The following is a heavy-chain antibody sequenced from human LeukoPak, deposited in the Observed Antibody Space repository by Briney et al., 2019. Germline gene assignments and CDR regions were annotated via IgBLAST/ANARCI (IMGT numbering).Heavy chain of an antibody. CDR2: IDADGSSA. V-gene: IGHV3-74*01. CDR3: ARDIAAAVDY. D-gene: IGHD6-13*01. CDR1: GITFSYYW. J-gene: IGHJ4*02. Sequence: QPGGSLRLSCAASGITFSYYWMHWVRQAPGKGLVWVSRIDADGSSATYADSVKGRFTISRDNAKNTLYLQMNSLRAEDTAIYYCARDIAAAVDYWGQGTLVTVSS.